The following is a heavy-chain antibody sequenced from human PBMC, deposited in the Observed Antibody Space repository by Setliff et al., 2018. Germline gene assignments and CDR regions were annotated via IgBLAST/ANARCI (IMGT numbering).Heavy chain of an antibody. J-gene: IGHJ3*02. Sequence: GESLKISCKASGYIFTNYWIGWVRQMPGKGLEWMGVIYPGDSDTRYSPSFQGQVTISADKSISTAYLQWSSLKASDTAMYYCARSLYYYGSGSYYNEGGDAFDIWGQGTMVTVSS. CDR2: IYPGDSDT. V-gene: IGHV5-51*01. D-gene: IGHD3-10*01. CDR1: GYIFTNYW. CDR3: ARSLYYYGSGSYYNEGGDAFDI.